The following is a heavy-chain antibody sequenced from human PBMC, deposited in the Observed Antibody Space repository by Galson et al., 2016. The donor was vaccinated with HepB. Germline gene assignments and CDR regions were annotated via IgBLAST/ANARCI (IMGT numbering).Heavy chain of an antibody. D-gene: IGHD6-13*01. CDR1: GFTLTASA. V-gene: IGHV3-48*02. Sequence: SLRLSCAVSGFTLTASAMNWVRQAPGKGLEWLAYIGATNGAIFYADSVKGRFTISKDNAKDSLFLQMNNLGDDDTAVDYCARESGASWYLIDYWGQGIRVVVSS. CDR2: IGATNGAI. CDR3: ARESGASWYLIDY. J-gene: IGHJ4*02.